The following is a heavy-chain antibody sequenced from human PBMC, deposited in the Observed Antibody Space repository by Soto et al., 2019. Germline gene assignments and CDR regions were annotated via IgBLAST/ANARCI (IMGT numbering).Heavy chain of an antibody. CDR2: IYHSGST. V-gene: IGHV4-30-2*01. Sequence: PSETLSLTCAVSVGSISSGGYSWSWIRQPPGKGLEWIGYIYHSGSTYYNPSLKILSTISVDMSKNHFPLELSSATAADTAGYNCARDSRPYSSAFNWFHRWGQGALVTV. CDR3: ARDSRPYSSAFNWFHR. CDR1: VGSISSGGYS. D-gene: IGHD6-6*01. J-gene: IGHJ5*02.